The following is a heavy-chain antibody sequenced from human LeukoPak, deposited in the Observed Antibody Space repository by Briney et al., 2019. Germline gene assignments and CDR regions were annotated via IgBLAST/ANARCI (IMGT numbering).Heavy chain of an antibody. CDR3: ARGSIEDTYYRPFDY. D-gene: IGHD2/OR15-2a*01. CDR1: GLTFSGHY. J-gene: IGHJ4*02. Sequence: PGGSLRLSCLSSGLTFSGHYMNWLRQAPGKGLQWVASIKTDGSETKYVDSVKGRFTVSRDNAKNSLSLQMNSLRVDDTAVYYCARGSIEDTYYRPFDYWGQGTQVTVS. CDR2: IKTDGSET. V-gene: IGHV3-7*04.